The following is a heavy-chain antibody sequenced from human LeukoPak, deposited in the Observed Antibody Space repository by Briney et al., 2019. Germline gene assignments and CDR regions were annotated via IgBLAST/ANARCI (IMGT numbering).Heavy chain of an antibody. CDR3: ARDTSRGFQYYFDY. V-gene: IGHV3-48*04. CDR2: ISSSSSTI. Sequence: PGGSLRLSCAASGFTFSSYSMNWVRQAPGKGLEWVSYISSSSSTIYYADSVKGRFTISRDNAKNSLYLQMNSLRVEDTAVYYCARDTSRGFQYYFDYWGQGTLVTVSS. J-gene: IGHJ4*02. CDR1: GFTFSSYS.